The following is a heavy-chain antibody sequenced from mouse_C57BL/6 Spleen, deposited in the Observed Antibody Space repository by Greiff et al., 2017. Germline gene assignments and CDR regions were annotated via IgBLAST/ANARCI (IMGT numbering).Heavy chain of an antibody. V-gene: IGHV14-2*01. Sequence: VQLQQSGAELVKPGASVKLSCTASGFNIKDYYMHWVKQRTEQGLEWIGRIDPEDGETKYAPKFPGKATITADTSSNTAYLQLSSLTSEDTAVYYCARTFDYSNEGDYWGQGTSVTVSS. J-gene: IGHJ4*01. CDR1: GFNIKDYY. CDR2: IDPEDGET. CDR3: ARTFDYSNEGDY. D-gene: IGHD2-5*01.